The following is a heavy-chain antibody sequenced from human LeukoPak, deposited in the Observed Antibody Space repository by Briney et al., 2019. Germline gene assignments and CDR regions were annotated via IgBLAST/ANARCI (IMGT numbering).Heavy chain of an antibody. CDR3: ARPTSSGWYSH. D-gene: IGHD6-19*01. V-gene: IGHV3-48*01. Sequence: GGPLRLSCAASGFTFNDYNMNGVRQAPGKGREGVSYITGSGSTIFYAYSVKGRFTISRDNVKNSLYLQMNSLRAEDTAVYYCARPTSSGWYSHWGQGTVVTVSS. CDR1: GFTFNDYN. J-gene: IGHJ4*03. CDR2: ITGSGSTI.